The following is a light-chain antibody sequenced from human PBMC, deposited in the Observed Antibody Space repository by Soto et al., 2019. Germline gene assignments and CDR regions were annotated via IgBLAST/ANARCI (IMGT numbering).Light chain of an antibody. CDR3: FSYTSSGTYV. CDR1: SSDVGNYKY. J-gene: IGLJ1*01. V-gene: IGLV2-14*01. CDR2: EVS. Sequence: ALTQPASVSGSPGQSITISCTGTSSDVGNYKYVSWYQQHPGKAPKLMIYEVSNRPSGVSNRFSGSKSGNTASLTISGLQAEDETDYYCFSYTSSGTYVFGIGTKVTVL.